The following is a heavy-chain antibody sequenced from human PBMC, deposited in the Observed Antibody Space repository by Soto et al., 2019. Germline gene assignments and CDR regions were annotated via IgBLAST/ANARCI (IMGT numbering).Heavy chain of an antibody. J-gene: IGHJ6*02. CDR3: ARGLGPVISGYSSSWYVSSYYYYGMDV. V-gene: IGHV1-2*04. Sequence: ASVKVSCKASGYTFTGYYMHWVRQAPGQGLEWMGWINPNSGGTNYAQKFQGWVTMTRDTSISTAYMELSRLRSGDTAVYYCARGLGPVISGYSSSWYVSSYYYYGMDVWGQG. D-gene: IGHD6-13*01. CDR2: INPNSGGT. CDR1: GYTFTGYY.